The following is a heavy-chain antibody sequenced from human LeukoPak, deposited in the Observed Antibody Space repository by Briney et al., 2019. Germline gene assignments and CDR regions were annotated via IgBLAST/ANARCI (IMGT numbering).Heavy chain of an antibody. CDR1: GYTFTSYG. J-gene: IGHJ4*02. D-gene: IGHD3-16*02. Sequence: GASVKVSCKASGYTFTSYGISWVRQAPGQGLEWMGWISAYNGNTNYAQKLQGRLTMTTDTSTSTAYMEPRSLRSDDTAVYYCARVVEYYDYVWGSYRYWDSWGQGTLVTVSS. CDR3: ARVVEYYDYVWGSYRYWDS. V-gene: IGHV1-18*01. CDR2: ISAYNGNT.